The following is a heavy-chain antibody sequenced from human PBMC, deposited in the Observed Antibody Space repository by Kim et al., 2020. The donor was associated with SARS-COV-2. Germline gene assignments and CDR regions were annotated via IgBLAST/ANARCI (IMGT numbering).Heavy chain of an antibody. CDR2: IKQDGSEK. J-gene: IGHJ4*02. V-gene: IGHV3-7*01. Sequence: GGSLRLSCAASGFTFSSYWMSWVRQAPGKGLEWVANIKQDGSEKYYVDSVKGRFTISRDNAKNSLYLQMNSLRAEDTAVYYCGGGVLLWFGEFGIDYWGQGTLVTVSS. CDR1: GFTFSSYW. CDR3: GGGVLLWFGEFGIDY. D-gene: IGHD3-10*01.